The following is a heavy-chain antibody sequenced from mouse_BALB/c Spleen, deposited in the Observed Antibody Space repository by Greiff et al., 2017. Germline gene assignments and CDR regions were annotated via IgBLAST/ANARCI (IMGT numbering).Heavy chain of an antibody. J-gene: IGHJ4*01. CDR2: IWSDGST. D-gene: IGHD2-1*01. CDR1: GFSLTSYG. V-gene: IGHV2-6-2*01. CDR3: ARHPYGNYYAMDY. Sequence: QVQLQQSGPDLVAPSQSLSITCTVSGFSLTSYGVHWVRQPPGKGLEWLVVIWSDGSTTYNSALKSRLSISKDNSKSQVFLKMNSLQTDDTAMYYCARHPYGNYYAMDYWGQGTSVTVSS.